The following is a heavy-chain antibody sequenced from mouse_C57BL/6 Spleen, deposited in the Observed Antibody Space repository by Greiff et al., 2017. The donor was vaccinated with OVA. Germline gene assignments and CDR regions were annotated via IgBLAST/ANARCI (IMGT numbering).Heavy chain of an antibody. D-gene: IGHD2-2*01. V-gene: IGHV10-1*01. CDR2: IRSKSNNYAT. CDR3: VRQGYDGEFDY. Sequence: EVKLVESGGGLVQPKGSLKLSCAASGFSFNTYAMNWVRQAPGKGLEWVARIRSKSNNYATYYADSVKDRFTISRDDSESMLYLQMNNLKTEDTAMYYCVRQGYDGEFDYWGQGTTLTVSS. J-gene: IGHJ2*01. CDR1: GFSFNTYA.